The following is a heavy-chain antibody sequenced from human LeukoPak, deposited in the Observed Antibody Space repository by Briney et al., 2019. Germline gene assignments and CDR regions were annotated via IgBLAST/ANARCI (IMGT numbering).Heavy chain of an antibody. D-gene: IGHD1-1*01. CDR1: GYSFITSG. J-gene: IGHJ4*02. V-gene: IGHV1-18*01. Sequence: ASVKVSCKPSGYSFITSGINWVRQAPGQGLEWMGWLSVDNSHTVYVQKFQGRVTMTTDTSTNTVYMELRSLTSDDTAVYYCARGGSNDYWYTPSDYWGQGTLVTVSS. CDR2: LSVDNSHT. CDR3: ARGGSNDYWYTPSDY.